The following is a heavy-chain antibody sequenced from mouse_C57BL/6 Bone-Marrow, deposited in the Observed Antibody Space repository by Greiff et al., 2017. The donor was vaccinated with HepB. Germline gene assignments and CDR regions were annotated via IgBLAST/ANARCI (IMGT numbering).Heavy chain of an antibody. J-gene: IGHJ3*01. CDR2: IDPSDSET. CDR1: GYTFTSYW. D-gene: IGHD2-4*01. V-gene: IGHV1-52*01. Sequence: VQLQQPGAELVRPGSSVKLSCKASGYTFTSYWMHWVKQRPIQGLEWIGNIDPSDSETHYNQKFKDKATLTVDKSSSTAYMQLSSLTSEDSAVYYCAREDDYDAFAYWAKGLWSLSLQ. CDR3: AREDDYDAFAY.